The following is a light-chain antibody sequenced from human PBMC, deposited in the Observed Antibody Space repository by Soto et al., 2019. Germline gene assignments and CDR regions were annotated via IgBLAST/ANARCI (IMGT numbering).Light chain of an antibody. V-gene: IGLV3-21*02. CDR1: NIGSKS. Sequence: SCERTQPPSESVTAGQTARITCGGNNIGSKSVHWYQQKPGQAPVLVVYDDSDRPSGIPERFSGSNSGNTATLTISRVEAGDEADYYCQVWDSSSDHPGVFGTGTKVTVL. CDR2: DDS. CDR3: QVWDSSSDHPGV. J-gene: IGLJ1*01.